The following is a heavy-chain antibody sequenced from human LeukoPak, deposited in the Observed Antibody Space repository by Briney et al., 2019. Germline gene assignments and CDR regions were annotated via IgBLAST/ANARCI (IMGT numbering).Heavy chain of an antibody. Sequence: PGGSLRLSCVASGFTFSSYWMTWVRQAPGKGLEWVANIKTDGSLTYYVDSVKGRFTISRDNAKNSLYLQMNSLRAEDTALYYCAKDTTGYYDSSGYYYGGRAFDIWGQGTMVTVSS. CDR2: IKTDGSLT. V-gene: IGHV3-7*03. CDR1: GFTFSSYW. D-gene: IGHD3-22*01. J-gene: IGHJ3*02. CDR3: AKDTTGYYDSSGYYYGGRAFDI.